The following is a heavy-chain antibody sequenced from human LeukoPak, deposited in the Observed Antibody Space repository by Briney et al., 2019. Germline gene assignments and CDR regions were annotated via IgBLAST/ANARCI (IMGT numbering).Heavy chain of an antibody. D-gene: IGHD6-19*01. Sequence: SETLSLTCTVSGGSISSSSYYWGWIRQPPGKGLEWIGCIYYSGSTHYNPSLKSRVTISVDTSKNQFSLKLSSVTAADSAGYYCARPVAGMFSFDYWGQGTVVSVS. CDR1: GGSISSSSYY. V-gene: IGHV4-39*01. J-gene: IGHJ4*02. CDR2: IYYSGST. CDR3: ARPVAGMFSFDY.